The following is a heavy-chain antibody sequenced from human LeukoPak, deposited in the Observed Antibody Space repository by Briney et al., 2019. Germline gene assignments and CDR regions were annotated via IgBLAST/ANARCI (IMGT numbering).Heavy chain of an antibody. CDR3: ARDRGTAMVTAYFDY. V-gene: IGHV3-30-3*01. CDR2: ISYDGSNK. Sequence: GGSLRLSCAASGFTFSSHAMHWVRQAPGKGLEWVAVISYDGSNKYYADSMKGRFTISRDNSKNTLYLQMNSLRAEDTAVYYCARDRGTAMVTAYFDYWGQGTLVTVSS. J-gene: IGHJ4*02. D-gene: IGHD5-18*01. CDR1: GFTFSSHA.